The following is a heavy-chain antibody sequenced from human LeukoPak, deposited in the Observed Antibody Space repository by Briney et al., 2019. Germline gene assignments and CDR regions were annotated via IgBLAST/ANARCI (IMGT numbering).Heavy chain of an antibody. CDR2: IKQDGSEK. CDR1: GFSLSNYW. D-gene: IGHD5-18*01. CDR3: ARGGGYSYGWGGRLDY. V-gene: IGHV3-7*01. Sequence: PGGSLRLSCAASGFSLSNYWMTWVRQAPGKGLEWVANIKQDGSEKNYVDSVKGRFSISRDNAKNSLILQMNSLRDEDTAVYYCARGGGYSYGWGGRLDYWGQGTLVTVSS. J-gene: IGHJ4*02.